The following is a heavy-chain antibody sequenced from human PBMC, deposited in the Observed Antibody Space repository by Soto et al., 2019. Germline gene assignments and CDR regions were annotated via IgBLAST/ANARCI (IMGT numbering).Heavy chain of an antibody. V-gene: IGHV5-51*01. CDR2: IYPGDSDT. CDR3: SRLTAGLYYYCYSGMDV. Sequence: PGESLKISCKGSGFSFTSYWIGWVRQMPGKGLEWMGIIYPGDSDTRYSPSFQGQVTISADKSISNAYLQWSSLKASDTAMYYCSRLTAGLYYYCYSGMDVWGQGTTVTVSS. D-gene: IGHD6-13*01. J-gene: IGHJ6*02. CDR1: GFSFTSYW.